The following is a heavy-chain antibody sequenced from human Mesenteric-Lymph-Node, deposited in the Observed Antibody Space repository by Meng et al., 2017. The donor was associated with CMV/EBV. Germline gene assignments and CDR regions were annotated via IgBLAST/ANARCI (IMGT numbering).Heavy chain of an antibody. V-gene: IGHV3-23*01. CDR1: GFTFSSYA. CDR2: ISGSGGST. Sequence: GGSLRLSCAASGFTFSSYAMSWVRQAPGKGLEWVSAISGSGGSTYYADSVKGRFTISRDNSKNSLYLQLNSLGTEDTALYYCARGGSYSRPLDYWGQGTLVTVSS. D-gene: IGHD1-26*01. J-gene: IGHJ4*02. CDR3: ARGGSYSRPLDY.